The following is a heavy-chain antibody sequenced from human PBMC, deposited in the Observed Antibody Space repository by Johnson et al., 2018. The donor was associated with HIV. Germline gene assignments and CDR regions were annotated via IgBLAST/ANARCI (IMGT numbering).Heavy chain of an antibody. Sequence: VQLVESGGGLVKPGGSLRLSCAASGFTFSSYDMHWVRQATGKGLEWVSAIGTAGDTYYPGSVKGRFTISRENAKNSLYLQMNSLRAEDTAVYYCARGGNEIDAFDIWGQGTMVTVSS. D-gene: IGHD1-1*01. CDR2: IGTAGDT. J-gene: IGHJ3*02. V-gene: IGHV3-13*01. CDR3: ARGGNEIDAFDI. CDR1: GFTFSSYD.